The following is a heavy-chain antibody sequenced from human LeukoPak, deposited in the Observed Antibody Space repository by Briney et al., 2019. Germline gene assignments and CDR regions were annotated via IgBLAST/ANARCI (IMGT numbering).Heavy chain of an antibody. V-gene: IGHV3-48*03. CDR1: GFTFSSYE. J-gene: IGHJ4*02. D-gene: IGHD5-18*01. CDR3: ARGGYSYGYSDY. Sequence: PGGSLRLSCAASGFTFSSYEMNWVRQAPGKGLEWVSYISSSGSTIYYADSVKGRFTISRDNAKNSLYLQMNSLRAEDTAVYYCARGGYSYGYSDYWGQGTLVTVSS. CDR2: ISSSGSTI.